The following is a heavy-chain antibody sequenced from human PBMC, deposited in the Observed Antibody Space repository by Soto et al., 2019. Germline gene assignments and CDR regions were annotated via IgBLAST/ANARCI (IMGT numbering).Heavy chain of an antibody. CDR2: IWYDGAVQ. CDR1: GFTFNSHG. CDR3: ARAIYGSGSFPDY. Sequence: GGSLRLSCAASGFTFNSHGMHWVRQAPGKGLEWVAVIWYDGAVQYYANSVRGRFIISRDNSQNTLHLQMNSLTGEDTAIHYCARAIYGSGSFPDYWGQGTLVTVSS. V-gene: IGHV3-33*01. D-gene: IGHD3-10*01. J-gene: IGHJ4*02.